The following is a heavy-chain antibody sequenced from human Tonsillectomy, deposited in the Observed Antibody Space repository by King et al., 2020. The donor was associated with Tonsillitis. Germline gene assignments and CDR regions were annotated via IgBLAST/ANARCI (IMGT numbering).Heavy chain of an antibody. CDR1: GFTFSNYG. J-gene: IGHJ4*02. Sequence: VQLVESGGGVVQPGRSLRLSCAASGFTFSNYGMHWVRQAPGEGLEWVAFISYDGTNTYYADSVKGRFAISRDNSKNTLCLQMNSLRAEDTAVYFCARDQSTGWYIDYWGRGTLVTVSS. D-gene: IGHD2-8*02. V-gene: IGHV3-33*05. CDR2: ISYDGTNT. CDR3: ARDQSTGWYIDY.